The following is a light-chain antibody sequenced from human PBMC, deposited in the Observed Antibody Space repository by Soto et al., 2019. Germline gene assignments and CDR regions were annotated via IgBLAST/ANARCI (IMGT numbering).Light chain of an antibody. CDR3: HQTYSPPDT. Sequence: DIRMTQSPSSLSASVGDRVTITCRASQSIDTHLNWYQQHPGKAPNALIYEASDLQSGVPSRFSGSGSGTDFTLTISGLQPDDSATYYCHQTYSPPDTFGQGTKLDIK. V-gene: IGKV1-39*01. CDR2: EAS. CDR1: QSIDTH. J-gene: IGKJ1*01.